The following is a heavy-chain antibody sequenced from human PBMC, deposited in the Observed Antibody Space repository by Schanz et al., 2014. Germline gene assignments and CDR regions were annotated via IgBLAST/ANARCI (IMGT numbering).Heavy chain of an antibody. D-gene: IGHD3-9*01. J-gene: IGHJ4*02. CDR2: ISSSGSYI. CDR3: ARDSRPNYDFLTAYYSIDY. CDR1: GFAFSSYK. V-gene: IGHV3-21*02. Sequence: VQLVGSGGGLIQPGGSLRLSCTASGFAFSSYKMNWVRQAPGKGLEWVSSISSSGSYIHYADSVKGRFTISRDNAKNTLYLQMNSLRAEDTAVYYCARDSRPNYDFLTAYYSIDYWGQGTLVTVSS.